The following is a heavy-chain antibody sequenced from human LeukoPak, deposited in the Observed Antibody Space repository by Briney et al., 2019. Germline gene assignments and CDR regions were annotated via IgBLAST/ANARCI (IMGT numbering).Heavy chain of an antibody. CDR1: GFIFSNYA. D-gene: IGHD6-19*01. J-gene: IGHJ4*02. Sequence: GGSLRLSCAGSGFIFSNYAMSWVRQAPGEGLEWVSSITGSGDSTYYADSVKGRFTISRDNSKSALYLQMNSLRAEDTAVYHCAIHDSSGWYFFWGQGTLATVSS. CDR2: ITGSGDST. CDR3: AIHDSSGWYFF. V-gene: IGHV3-23*01.